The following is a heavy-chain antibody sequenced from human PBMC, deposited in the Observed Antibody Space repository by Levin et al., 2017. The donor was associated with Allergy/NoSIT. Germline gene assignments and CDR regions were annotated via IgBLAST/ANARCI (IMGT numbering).Heavy chain of an antibody. CDR2: IYYSGST. Sequence: MASETLSLTCTVSGGSISSYYWSWIRQPPGKGLEWIGYIYYSGSTSYNPSLKSRITISVDTSKNQFSLKLTSVTAADTAVYYCARDRSGWYSDYWGQGSLVTVSS. J-gene: IGHJ4*02. CDR1: GGSISSYY. CDR3: ARDRSGWYSDY. D-gene: IGHD6-19*01. V-gene: IGHV4-59*01.